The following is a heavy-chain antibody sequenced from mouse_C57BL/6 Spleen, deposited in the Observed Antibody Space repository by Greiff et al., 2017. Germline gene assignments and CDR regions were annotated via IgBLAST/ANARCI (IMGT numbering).Heavy chain of an antibody. CDR3: AREVGPILWFAY. V-gene: IGHV1-52*01. CDR2: IDPSDSET. J-gene: IGHJ3*01. Sequence: VQLQQPGAELVRPGSSVKLSCKASGYTFTSYWMHWVKQRPIQGLEWIGNIDPSDSETHYNQQFKDKATLTVDKSSSTAYMQLSGLTSEDSAVYYCAREVGPILWFAYWGQGTLVTVSA. CDR1: GYTFTSYW. D-gene: IGHD1-1*02.